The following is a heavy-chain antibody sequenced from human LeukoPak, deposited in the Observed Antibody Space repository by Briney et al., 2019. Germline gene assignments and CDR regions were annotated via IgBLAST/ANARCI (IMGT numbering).Heavy chain of an antibody. J-gene: IGHJ4*02. CDR1: GGPIGGIVSN. D-gene: IGHD1-26*01. CDR2: IYYSGST. CDR3: ARDLREGQPSH. Sequence: SQTLSLTCTVSGGPIGGIVSNWGWFRHPQGRGLEWIGSIYYSGSTYYNPSLKSRVTISVDTSKNQFSLKLSSVTAADTAVYYCARDLREGQPSHWGQGTLVTVSS. V-gene: IGHV4-39*07.